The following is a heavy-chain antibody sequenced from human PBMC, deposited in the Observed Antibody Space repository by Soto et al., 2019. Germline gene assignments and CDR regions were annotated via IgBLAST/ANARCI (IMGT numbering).Heavy chain of an antibody. J-gene: IGHJ5*02. CDR3: ARDPAP. Sequence: QVQLQESGPGLVKPSQILSLTCTVSGGSISTGGYYWSWIRQHPGKRLEWIGYIYNSVTTYYNPSLKSRVTISVDTSKNQFSLKLSSVTVADTAVYYCARDPAPWGQGALVTVSS. V-gene: IGHV4-31*03. CDR2: IYNSVTT. CDR1: GGSISTGGYY.